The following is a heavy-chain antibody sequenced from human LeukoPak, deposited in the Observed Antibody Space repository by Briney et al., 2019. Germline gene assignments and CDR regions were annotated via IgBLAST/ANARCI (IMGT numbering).Heavy chain of an antibody. D-gene: IGHD1-26*01. CDR1: GGSFSGYY. Sequence: SETLSLTCAVYGGSFSGYYWSWIRQPPGKGLEWIGEINHSGSTNYNPSLKSRVTISVDTSKNQFSLKLSFVTAADTAVYYCAEGVGATVDYWGQGTLVTVSS. CDR2: INHSGST. J-gene: IGHJ4*02. CDR3: AEGVGATVDY. V-gene: IGHV4-34*01.